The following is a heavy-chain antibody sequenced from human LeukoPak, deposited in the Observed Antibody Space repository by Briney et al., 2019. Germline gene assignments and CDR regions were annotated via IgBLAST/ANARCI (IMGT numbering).Heavy chain of an antibody. CDR2: IWYDGSNK. D-gene: IGHD3-10*01. Sequence: PGGSLRLSCAASGFTFSSYGMHWVRQAPGKGLEWVAVIWYDGSNKYYADSVKGRFTISRDNSKNTLYLQMNSLRAEDTAVYYCARGLLWFGGFSYGMDVWGKGTTVTVSS. CDR1: GFTFSSYG. V-gene: IGHV3-33*01. J-gene: IGHJ6*04. CDR3: ARGLLWFGGFSYGMDV.